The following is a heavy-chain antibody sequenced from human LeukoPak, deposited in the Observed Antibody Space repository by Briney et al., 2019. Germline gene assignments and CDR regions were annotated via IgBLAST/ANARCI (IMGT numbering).Heavy chain of an antibody. J-gene: IGHJ4*02. V-gene: IGHV3-53*01. Sequence: GGSLRLSCAASGFTVSSNYMSWVRQAPGKGLEGVSVIYSGGSTYYPDSMKGRFTISRDNSKNTMYLQMNSLRAEDTAVYYCAKDRPTWPIDYWGQGTLVTVSS. CDR1: GFTVSSNY. CDR2: IYSGGST. D-gene: IGHD5-12*01. CDR3: AKDRPTWPIDY.